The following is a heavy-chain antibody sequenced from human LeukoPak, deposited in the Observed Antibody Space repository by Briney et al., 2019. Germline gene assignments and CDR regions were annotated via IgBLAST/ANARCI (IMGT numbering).Heavy chain of an antibody. Sequence: PGGSLRLSCEASGFTFSSYAMTWVRQAPGKGLEWVSVLYSGGHTNYADSVKGRFTISRDNSKNTLYLQMNSLRADDTAVYYCVREGGKTFDYWGQGTLVTVSS. CDR3: VREGGKTFDY. CDR2: LYSGGHT. CDR1: GFTFSSYA. V-gene: IGHV3-53*01. J-gene: IGHJ4*02.